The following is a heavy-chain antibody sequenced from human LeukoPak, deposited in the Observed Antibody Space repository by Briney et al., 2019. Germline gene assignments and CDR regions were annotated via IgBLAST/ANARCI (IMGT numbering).Heavy chain of an antibody. CDR1: GLTFSSYA. CDR3: AREGVGAAFDY. D-gene: IGHD1-26*01. CDR2: ISYDGSNK. Sequence: GGSLRLSCAASGLTFSSYAMHWVRQAPGKGLEWVAVISYDGSNKYYADSVKGRFTISRDNSKNTLYLQMNSLRAEDTAVYYCAREGVGAAFDYWGQGTLVTVSS. J-gene: IGHJ4*02. V-gene: IGHV3-30*04.